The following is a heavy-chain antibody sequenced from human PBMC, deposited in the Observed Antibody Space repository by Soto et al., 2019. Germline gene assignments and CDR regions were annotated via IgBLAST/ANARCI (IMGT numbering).Heavy chain of an antibody. J-gene: IGHJ4*02. Sequence: IRQPPGKGLEWIGYIYYSGSTNYNPSLKSRVTISVDTSKNQFSLKLSSVTAADTAVYYCARLSYDFWSGYPPYYFDYWGQGTLVTVSS. CDR2: IYYSGST. V-gene: IGHV4-59*12. CDR3: ARLSYDFWSGYPPYYFDY. D-gene: IGHD3-3*01.